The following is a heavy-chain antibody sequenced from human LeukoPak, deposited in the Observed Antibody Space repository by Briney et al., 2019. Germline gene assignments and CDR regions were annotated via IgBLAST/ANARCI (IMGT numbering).Heavy chain of an antibody. D-gene: IGHD3-10*01. CDR3: AAERPGFGSGEMDF. V-gene: IGHV3-15*01. CDR1: GFTFSNAW. J-gene: IGHJ4*02. CDR2: IRSRSGTT. Sequence: GGSLRLSCAASGFTFSNAWMIWVRQAPGKGLEWVGRIRSRSGTTDYASPVKGRFTISRDDSANTVYLHMNSLQTEDTAVYYCAAERPGFGSGEMDFWGQGTLVTVSS.